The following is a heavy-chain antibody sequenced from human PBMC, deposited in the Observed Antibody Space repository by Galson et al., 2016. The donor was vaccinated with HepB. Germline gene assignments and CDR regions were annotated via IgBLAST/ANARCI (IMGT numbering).Heavy chain of an antibody. V-gene: IGHV4-4*02. Sequence: ETLSLTCAVSGASISDSNWWTWVRQVPGKGLEWIGEIYHTGTSNNTPFLSSRFTLSVDKSRNKFSLNATSVTAADTAVYYCARASIIPGARMIFDPWGQGTLVTVSS. D-gene: IGHD2-2*01. CDR3: ARASIIPGARMIFDP. CDR2: IYHTGTS. J-gene: IGHJ5*02. CDR1: GASISDSNW.